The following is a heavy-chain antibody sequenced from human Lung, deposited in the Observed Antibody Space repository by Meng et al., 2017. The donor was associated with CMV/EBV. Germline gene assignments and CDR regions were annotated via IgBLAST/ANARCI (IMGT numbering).Heavy chain of an antibody. D-gene: IGHD3-10*01. CDR3: ASSFEY. CDR2: IKQDGSEK. Sequence: GEXLKISCAASGFTFSTYWMNWVRQAPGKGLEWVANIKQDGSEKYYVGSVEGRFTISRDNAKNSLYLQMNSLRAEDTAVYYCASSFEYWCQGTLVTVSS. CDR1: GFTFSTYW. J-gene: IGHJ4*02. V-gene: IGHV3-7*01.